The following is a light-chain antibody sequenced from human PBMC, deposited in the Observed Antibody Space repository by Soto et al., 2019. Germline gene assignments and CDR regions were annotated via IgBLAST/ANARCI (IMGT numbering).Light chain of an antibody. V-gene: IGLV1-44*01. Sequence: QAVVTQPPSASETPGQRVTISCSGSHSNIASNTVSWYQQFPGVAPKLLIYGNDHRPSGVPDRFSASKSGTSASLAISGLQSEDEADYYCSAWDDSLNVLLFGGGTKVTVL. CDR3: SAWDDSLNVLL. J-gene: IGLJ2*01. CDR1: HSNIASNT. CDR2: GND.